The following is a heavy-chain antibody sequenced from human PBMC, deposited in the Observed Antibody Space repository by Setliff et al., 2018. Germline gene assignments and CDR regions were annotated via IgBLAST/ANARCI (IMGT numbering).Heavy chain of an antibody. CDR1: GGTFSYYY. Sequence: PSETLSLTCAASGGTFSYYYWTWIRQPPGKGLEWVGEINHTGTTKYNPSLQSRVTISIDTSKDQFSLKVISMTAADTAVYYCARLPGYCNGGNCYGYYTFDIWGQGTMVTVSS. J-gene: IGHJ3*02. V-gene: IGHV4-34*01. CDR2: INHTGTT. CDR3: ARLPGYCNGGNCYGYYTFDI. D-gene: IGHD2-15*01.